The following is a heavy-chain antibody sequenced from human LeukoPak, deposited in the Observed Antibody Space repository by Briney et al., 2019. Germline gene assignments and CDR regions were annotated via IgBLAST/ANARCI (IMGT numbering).Heavy chain of an antibody. CDR3: ATGLSNGFEI. V-gene: IGHV3-15*01. CDR1: GFTFSSVW. D-gene: IGHD4-11*01. J-gene: IGHJ3*02. CDR2: VDGATT. Sequence: GGSLRLSCAASGFTFSSVWMTWVRQPPGKGLEWVGRVDGATTDYAAPVKGRFTISRDDSKNTLYLQMNSLKTEDTALYYCATGLSNGFEIWGQGTMVTVSS.